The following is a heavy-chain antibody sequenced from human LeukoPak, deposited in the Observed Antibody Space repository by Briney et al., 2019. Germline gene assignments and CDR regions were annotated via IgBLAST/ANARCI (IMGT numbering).Heavy chain of an antibody. CDR1: GYTFTGYY. V-gene: IGHV1-2*04. Sequence: GASVKVSCKASGYTFTGYYMHWVRQAPGQGLEWVGWINPNSGGTNYAQKFQGWVTMTRDTSISTAYMELSRLRSDDTAVYYCARGDPHGGSGYSYFDYWGQGTLVTVSS. CDR2: INPNSGGT. CDR3: ARGDPHGGSGYSYFDY. J-gene: IGHJ4*02. D-gene: IGHD3-22*01.